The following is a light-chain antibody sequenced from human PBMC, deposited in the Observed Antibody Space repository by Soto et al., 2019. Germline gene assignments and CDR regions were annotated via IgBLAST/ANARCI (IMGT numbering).Light chain of an antibody. J-gene: IGKJ1*01. CDR1: QSIDKW. V-gene: IGKV1-5*03. Sequence: DIQMTQSPSTLSASVGDRVTVTCRASQSIDKWLAWYQQKPGKAPKLLMYKASLLQSGIPSRFSGSGSGTGFTLAISSLRSDDGARCYCEQDSKYPWTLGQGTKVEV. CDR2: KAS. CDR3: EQDSKYPWT.